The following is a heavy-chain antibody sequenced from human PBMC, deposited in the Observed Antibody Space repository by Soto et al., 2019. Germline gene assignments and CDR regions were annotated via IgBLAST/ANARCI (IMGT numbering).Heavy chain of an antibody. Sequence: WSLRLSCAASVFTVSSNYMSWVRQAPVKGLEWVSVIYSGGSTYYADSVKGRFTIYRDNSKNTLYLQMNSLRAEETAVYYCASLNMVRGVKARGSGYYYGMEVWGQGTTVSVSS. CDR1: VFTVSSNY. CDR3: ASLNMVRGVKARGSGYYYGMEV. J-gene: IGHJ6*01. D-gene: IGHD3-10*01. CDR2: IYSGGST. V-gene: IGHV3-53*01.